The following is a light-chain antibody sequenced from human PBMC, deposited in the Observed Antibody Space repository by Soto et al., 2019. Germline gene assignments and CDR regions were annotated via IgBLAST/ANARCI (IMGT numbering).Light chain of an antibody. CDR2: EVT. J-gene: IGLJ1*01. CDR1: SSDVGRYNY. Sequence: QSALTQPPSASGSPGQSVTISCIGTSSDVGRYNYVSWYQHHPGKAPKLIIYEVTKRPSGVPDRFSGSKSANTASLTVSGLQADDEADSYCSSYVGSNNYVFGTGTKLTVL. CDR3: SSYVGSNNYV. V-gene: IGLV2-8*01.